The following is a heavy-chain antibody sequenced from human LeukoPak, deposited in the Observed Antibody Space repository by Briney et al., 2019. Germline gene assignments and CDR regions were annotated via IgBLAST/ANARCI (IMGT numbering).Heavy chain of an antibody. Sequence: PGGSLRLSCAASGFTVSDNHMTWVRQAPGKGLECVSVIFGGGDTHYADSVKGRFTISRDSSKNTLYLQMNSLTAEDTAVYYCARDRSGGWFSMDVWGQGTTVTVSS. V-gene: IGHV3-66*01. CDR3: ARDRSGGWFSMDV. CDR1: GFTVSDNH. J-gene: IGHJ6*02. CDR2: IFGGGDT. D-gene: IGHD6-19*01.